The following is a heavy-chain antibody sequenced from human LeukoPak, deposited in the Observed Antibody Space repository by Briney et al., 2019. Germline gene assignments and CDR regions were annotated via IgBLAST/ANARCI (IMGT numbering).Heavy chain of an antibody. CDR1: RYSISNGHY. CDR3: AALGYCSSTSCYGRGFDY. D-gene: IGHD2-2*01. V-gene: IGHV4-38-2*01. Sequence: KPSETLSLTCSVCRYSISNGHYGRWTRQPPGAELNWIGNIYHSGSSEYNPSHKSRVTISLDTSKNQFSLKLSSVTAADTAVYYCAALGYCSSTSCYGRGFDYWGQGTLVTVSS. CDR2: IYHSGSS. J-gene: IGHJ4*02.